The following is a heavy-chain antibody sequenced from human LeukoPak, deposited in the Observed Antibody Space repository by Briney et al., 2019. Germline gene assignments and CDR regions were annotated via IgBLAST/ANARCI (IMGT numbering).Heavy chain of an antibody. J-gene: IGHJ5*02. CDR2: LSHGGTT. V-gene: IGHV4-34*01. Sequence: SETLSLTCNVYGRSFDNYYWSWIRQPPGKGLEWIADLSHGGTTNSNPSLKNRVTLSIDRSKGDFSLKMTSVTAADTAVYYCARIPITMLRGVMVQFDPWGQGTLVIVSS. CDR1: GRSFDNYY. CDR3: ARIPITMLRGVMVQFDP. D-gene: IGHD3-10*01.